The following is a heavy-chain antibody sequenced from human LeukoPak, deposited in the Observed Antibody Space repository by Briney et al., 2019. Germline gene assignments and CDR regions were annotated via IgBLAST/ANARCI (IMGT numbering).Heavy chain of an antibody. CDR1: GGSISSSSYY. CDR2: IYYSGST. CDR3: ARHGTTGTTPHYYYMDV. D-gene: IGHD1-1*01. Sequence: SETLSLTCTVSGGSISSSSYYWGWIRQPPGKGLEWIGSIYYSGSTYYNPSLKSRVTISVDTSKNQFSLKLSSVTAADTAVYYCARHGTTGTTPHYYYMDVWGKGTTVTISS. J-gene: IGHJ6*03. V-gene: IGHV4-39*01.